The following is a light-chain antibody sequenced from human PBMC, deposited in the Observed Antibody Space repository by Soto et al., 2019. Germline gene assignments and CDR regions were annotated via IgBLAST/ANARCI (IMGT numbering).Light chain of an antibody. CDR2: DTS. CDR1: QSVSSK. J-gene: IGKJ4*01. CDR3: QHRYNWPLT. Sequence: EIVMTQSPATLYVSQGERSALSFRASQSVSSKLAWYRQRPGQAPRLVIYDTSNRASGIPARFSGSGSGTDFTLTIDTLEPEDFAIYYCQHRYNWPLTFGAGTKVDI. V-gene: IGKV3-11*01.